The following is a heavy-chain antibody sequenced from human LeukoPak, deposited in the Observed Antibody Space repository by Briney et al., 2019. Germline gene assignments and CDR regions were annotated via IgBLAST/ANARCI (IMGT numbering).Heavy chain of an antibody. CDR3: AREVTVTTVFYFYCMVL. D-gene: IGHD4-17*01. J-gene: IGHJ6*01. CDR2: ISSSSSYI. V-gene: IGHV3-21*01. CDR1: GFSLSRCS. Sequence: GGSLRLPFAASGFSLSRCSIIGVRQAPGKGLEWVSSISSSSSYIYYADSVKGRFTISRDNAKNSLYLQMNSLRAEDTAVYYCAREVTVTTVFYFYCMVLWRQRTTVTVSS.